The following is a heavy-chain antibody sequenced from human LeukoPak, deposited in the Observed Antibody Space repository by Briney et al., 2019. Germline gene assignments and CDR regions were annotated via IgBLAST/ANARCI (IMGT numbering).Heavy chain of an antibody. J-gene: IGHJ4*02. CDR2: ISGSGGST. CDR3: ARDYYDSSGYYYSRAETGYYFDY. Sequence: GGSLRLSCAASGFTFSSYAMSWVRQAPGKGLEWVSAISGSGGSTYYADSVKGRFTISRDNSKNSLYLQMNSLRAEDTAVYYCARDYYDSSGYYYSRAETGYYFDYWGQGTLVTVSS. CDR1: GFTFSSYA. V-gene: IGHV3-23*01. D-gene: IGHD3-22*01.